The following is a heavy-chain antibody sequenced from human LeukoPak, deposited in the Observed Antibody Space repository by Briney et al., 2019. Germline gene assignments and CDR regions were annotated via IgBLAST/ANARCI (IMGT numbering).Heavy chain of an antibody. CDR2: IYVDGPT. V-gene: IGHV3-53*01. D-gene: IGHD3-10*01. CDR3: AREVLWFGELLS. Sequence: GGSLRLSCAASGFTVSSSYMSWVRQAPGKGLEWVSSIYVDGPTFYADSVKGRFTISRDNANNSLYLQMNSLRAEDTAVYYCAREVLWFGELLSWGQGTLVTVSS. J-gene: IGHJ5*02. CDR1: GFTVSSSY.